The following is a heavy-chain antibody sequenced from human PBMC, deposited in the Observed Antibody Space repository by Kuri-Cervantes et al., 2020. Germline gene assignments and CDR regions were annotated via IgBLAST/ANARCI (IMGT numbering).Heavy chain of an antibody. CDR2: ISYDGSNK. CDR3: ARSQKGRAYGPSMNWFDP. J-gene: IGHJ5*02. V-gene: IGHV3-30-3*01. CDR1: GFTFSSYA. Sequence: LSLTCAASGFTFSSYAMHWVRQAPGKGLEWVAVISYDGSNKYYADSVKGRFTISRDNSKNTLYPQMNSLRAEDTAVYYCARSQKGRAYGPSMNWFDPWGQGTLVTVSS. D-gene: IGHD3-10*01.